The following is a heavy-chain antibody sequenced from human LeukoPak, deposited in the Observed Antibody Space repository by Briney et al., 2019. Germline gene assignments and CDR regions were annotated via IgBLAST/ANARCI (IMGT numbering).Heavy chain of an antibody. CDR1: GYSISSGYY. Sequence: SETLSLTCTVSGYSISSGYYWGWIRQPPGKGLEWIGSIYHSGSTYYNPSLKSRVTISVDTSKNQFSLKLSSVTAADTAVYYCARVTYYYDSSGYYWEDYYYMDVWGKGTTVTVSS. CDR2: IYHSGST. D-gene: IGHD3-22*01. V-gene: IGHV4-38-2*02. CDR3: ARVTYYYDSSGYYWEDYYYMDV. J-gene: IGHJ6*03.